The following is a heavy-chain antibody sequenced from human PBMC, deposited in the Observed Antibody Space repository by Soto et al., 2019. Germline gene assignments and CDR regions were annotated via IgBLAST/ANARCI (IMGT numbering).Heavy chain of an antibody. Sequence: ASVKVSCKASGYTFTSYGISWVRQAPGQGLEWMGWISAYNGNTNYAQKLQGRVTMATDTSTSTAYMELRSLRSDDTAVYYCARVRSVYGDYDYWGQGTLVTVSS. V-gene: IGHV1-18*01. CDR1: GYTFTSYG. D-gene: IGHD4-17*01. J-gene: IGHJ4*02. CDR3: ARVRSVYGDYDY. CDR2: ISAYNGNT.